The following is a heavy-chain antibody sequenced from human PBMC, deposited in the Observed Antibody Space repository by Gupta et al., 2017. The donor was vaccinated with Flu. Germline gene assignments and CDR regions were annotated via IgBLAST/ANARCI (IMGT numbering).Heavy chain of an antibody. D-gene: IGHD2-21*02. CDR2: IVLGSGNT. V-gene: IGHV1-58*02. CDR3: AADRGCTGDCYSSWYFDL. Sequence: QIQLVQSGPEVKKPGTSVKVSCKGSGFTFTSSDRQWVRQARGQRLEWIGWIVLGSGNTNYAQKFQERVTITRDMSTSTAYMELSSLRSEDTAVYYCAADRGCTGDCYSSWYFDLWGRGTLVTVSS. J-gene: IGHJ2*01. CDR1: GFTFTSSD.